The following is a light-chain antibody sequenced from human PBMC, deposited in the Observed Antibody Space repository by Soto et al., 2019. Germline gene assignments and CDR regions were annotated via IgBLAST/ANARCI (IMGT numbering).Light chain of an antibody. CDR1: QGIVDT. J-gene: IGKJ4*01. CDR2: DTS. Sequence: EVVMTQSPPNLSMSPGEGVTLSCRASQGIVDTLAWYQHKPGQTPRLLIYDTSTRATGVPARFSGSRSGPKFTLTITSLQSEDFAIYYCQPYNNWPLTFGGGTKVDIK. CDR3: QPYNNWPLT. V-gene: IGKV3-15*01.